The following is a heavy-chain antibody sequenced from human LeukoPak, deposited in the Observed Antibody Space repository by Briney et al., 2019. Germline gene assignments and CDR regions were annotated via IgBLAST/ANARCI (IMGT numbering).Heavy chain of an antibody. J-gene: IGHJ4*02. CDR3: ARRPSGVRAFDY. Sequence: PSETLSLTCTVSGGSISNYYWSWIRQPPGKGLEWIGYIYYSGSTNYNPSLKSRVTISVDTSKNQFSLKLSSVTAADTAVYYCARRPSGVRAFDYWGQGTLVTVSS. CDR1: GGSISNYY. V-gene: IGHV4-59*08. CDR2: IYYSGST. D-gene: IGHD2-8*01.